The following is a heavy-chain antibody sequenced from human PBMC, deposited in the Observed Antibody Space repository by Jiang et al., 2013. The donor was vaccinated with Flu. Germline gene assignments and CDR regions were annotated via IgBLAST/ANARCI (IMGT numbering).Heavy chain of an antibody. CDR1: GFTFTASA. D-gene: IGHD6-19*01. Sequence: GAEVKKPGASVTVSCEASGFTFTASAMQWVRQARGQPLEWIGWIVVGGGSTNYAQKFQERVTITRDMSTSTAYMELSSLRSEDTAVYYCARVGSGWFTRGTNWFDPWGQGTLVTVSS. J-gene: IGHJ5*02. CDR2: IVVGGGST. CDR3: ARVGSGWFTRGTNWFDP. V-gene: IGHV1-58*02.